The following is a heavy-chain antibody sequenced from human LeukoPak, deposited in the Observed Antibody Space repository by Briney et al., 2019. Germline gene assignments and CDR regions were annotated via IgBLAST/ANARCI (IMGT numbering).Heavy chain of an antibody. D-gene: IGHD4-11*01. V-gene: IGHV1-69*05. J-gene: IGHJ6*03. CDR1: GGTFSSYA. Sequence: SVKVSCKASGGTFSSYAISWVRQAPGQGLGWMGRIIPIFGTANYAQEFQGRVTITTDESTSTAYMELSSLRSEDTAVYYCARGPLTVTAYYYYYMDVWGKGTTVTVSS. CDR3: ARGPLTVTAYYYYYMDV. CDR2: IIPIFGTA.